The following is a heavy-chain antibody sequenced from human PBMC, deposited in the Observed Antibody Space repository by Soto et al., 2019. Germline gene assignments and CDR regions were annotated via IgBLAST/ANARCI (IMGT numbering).Heavy chain of an antibody. CDR3: ARGTEYYYDSSGYSLGAWFDP. CDR2: IIPIFGTA. V-gene: IGHV1-69*13. D-gene: IGHD3-22*01. CDR1: GGTFSSYA. Sequence: SVKVSCKASGGTFSSYAISWVRQAPGQGLEWMGGIIPIFGTANYAQKFQGRVTITADESTSTAYMELSSLRSEDTAVYYCARGTEYYYDSSGYSLGAWFDPWGQGTLVTVSS. J-gene: IGHJ5*02.